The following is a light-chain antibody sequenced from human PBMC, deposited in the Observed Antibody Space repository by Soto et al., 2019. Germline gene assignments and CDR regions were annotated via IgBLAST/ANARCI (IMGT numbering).Light chain of an antibody. Sequence: SVLPQPPSVYGSPGESSTISSPGTSSDVGGNKYVSWYQHYPGKAPKLMICDVSNRPSGVSNRFSGSKSGNTASLTISWLQAEDEADYYCSAFTGTTYVFGTGTKVTVL. J-gene: IGLJ1*01. CDR3: SAFTGTTYV. V-gene: IGLV2-14*03. CDR2: DVS. CDR1: SSDVGGNKY.